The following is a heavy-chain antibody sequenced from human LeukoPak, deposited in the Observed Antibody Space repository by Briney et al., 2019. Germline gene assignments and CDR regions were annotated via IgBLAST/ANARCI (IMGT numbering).Heavy chain of an antibody. V-gene: IGHV1-69*05. CDR2: IIPIFGTA. Sequence: SVKVSCKASGGTFSSYAISWARQALGQGLEWMGGIIPIFGTANSAQKFQGRVTITTDESTSTAYMELSSLRSEDTAVYYCARMGDCSSTSCYNRGGYYYYYYMDVWGKGTTVTVSS. CDR3: ARMGDCSSTSCYNRGGYYYYYYMDV. D-gene: IGHD2-2*02. CDR1: GGTFSSYA. J-gene: IGHJ6*03.